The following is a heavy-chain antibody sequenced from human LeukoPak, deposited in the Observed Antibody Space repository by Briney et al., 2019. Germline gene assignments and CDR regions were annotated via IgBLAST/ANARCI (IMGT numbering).Heavy chain of an antibody. CDR3: AKEGDGSGTRLGWFDP. Sequence: PGGSLRLSCVGSGFTFGSYAMSWVCQAPGKRLEWVSLISGSGGVTYYADSVKGRFTISRDNSKNTLYLQMNSLRAEDTATYYCAKEGDGSGTRLGWFDPWGQGTLVTVSS. CDR1: GFTFGSYA. J-gene: IGHJ5*02. CDR2: ISGSGGVT. D-gene: IGHD3-10*01. V-gene: IGHV3-23*01.